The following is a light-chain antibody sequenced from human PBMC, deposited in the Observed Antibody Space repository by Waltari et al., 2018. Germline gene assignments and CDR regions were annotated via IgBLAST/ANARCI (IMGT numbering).Light chain of an antibody. CDR2: DNN. CDR1: NSNIGNNY. J-gene: IGLJ3*02. Sequence: QSVLTQPPSVSAAPGQKVTISCSGTNSNIGNNYVAWYQQLPGTAPKLLIYDNNKRPSGIPHRFAGSKSGRTATLAISGLQTGDEADYSCAIWDSSLNAIVFGGGTKLTVL. CDR3: AIWDSSLNAIV. V-gene: IGLV1-51*01.